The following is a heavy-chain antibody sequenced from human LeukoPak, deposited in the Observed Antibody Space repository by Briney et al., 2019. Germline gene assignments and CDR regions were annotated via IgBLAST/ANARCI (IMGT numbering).Heavy chain of an antibody. J-gene: IGHJ4*02. CDR2: ISSSSSYT. V-gene: IGHV3-11*06. CDR1: GFTFSDYY. Sequence: KTGGSLRLSCAASGFTFSDYYMSWIRQAPGKGLEWVSYISSSSSYTNYADSVKGRFTISRDNAKNSLYLQMNSLRAEDTAVYYCARDQEAMIGVHWQSPNHWGPGTLVTVSS. D-gene: IGHD3-22*01. CDR3: ARDQEAMIGVHWQSPNH.